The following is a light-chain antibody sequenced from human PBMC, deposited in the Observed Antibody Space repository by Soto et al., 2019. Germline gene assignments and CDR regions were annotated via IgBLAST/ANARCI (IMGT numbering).Light chain of an antibody. Sequence: DIQLTQSPSFLSASVGDRVTITCRASQGISSYLAWYQQKPGKAPKLLIYAASTLQSGVPSRFSGSGSGTEFTLTISSLQPEDFATYYCQQLNSYPLTFGPGT. CDR1: QGISSY. CDR2: AAS. J-gene: IGKJ3*01. V-gene: IGKV1-9*01. CDR3: QQLNSYPLT.